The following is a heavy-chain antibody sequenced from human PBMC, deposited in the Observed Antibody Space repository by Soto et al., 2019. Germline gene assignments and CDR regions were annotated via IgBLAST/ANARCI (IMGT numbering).Heavy chain of an antibody. CDR3: ARASGLYCSGGSCYSDYYYYGMDV. CDR2: IIPILGIA. D-gene: IGHD2-15*01. CDR1: GGTFSSYT. J-gene: IGHJ6*02. V-gene: IGHV1-69*02. Sequence: SVKVSCKASGGTFSSYTISWVRQAPGQRLEWMGKIIPILGIANYAQKFQGRVTITADKSTSTAYMELSSLRSEDTAVYYCARASGLYCSGGSCYSDYYYYGMDVWGQGTTVTVSS.